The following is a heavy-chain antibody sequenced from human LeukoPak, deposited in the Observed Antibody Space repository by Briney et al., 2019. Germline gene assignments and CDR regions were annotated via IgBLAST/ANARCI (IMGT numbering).Heavy chain of an antibody. D-gene: IGHD1-26*01. J-gene: IGHJ4*02. Sequence: GASVKVSCKASGYTFTSYYMHWVRQATGQGLEWMGWMNPNSGNTGYAQKFQGRVTMTRNTSISTAYMELSSPRSEDTAVYYCARGRVLVGAKPWGQGTLVTVSS. CDR1: GYTFTSYY. CDR2: MNPNSGNT. CDR3: ARGRVLVGAKP. V-gene: IGHV1-8*02.